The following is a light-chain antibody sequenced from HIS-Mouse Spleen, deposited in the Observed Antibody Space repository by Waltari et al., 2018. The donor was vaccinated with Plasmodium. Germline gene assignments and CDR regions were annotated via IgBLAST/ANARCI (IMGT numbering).Light chain of an antibody. CDR3: SSYAGSNNLV. J-gene: IGLJ2*01. CDR2: EVS. CDR1: SRDVGGYNY. Sequence: QSALTQPPSASGPPGQSVTISCTGTSRDVGGYNYVSWYQQHPGKAPKLMIYEVSKRPSGVPDRFSGSKSGNTASLTVSGLQAEDEADYYCSSYAGSNNLVFGGGTKLTVL. V-gene: IGLV2-8*01.